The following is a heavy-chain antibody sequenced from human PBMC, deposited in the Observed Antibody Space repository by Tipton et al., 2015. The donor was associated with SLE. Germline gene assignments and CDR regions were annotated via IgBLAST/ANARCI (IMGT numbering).Heavy chain of an antibody. CDR3: ARGGSGYDWMGGPYYFDY. Sequence: SLRLSCAASGFTFRNYWMSWVRQAPGKGLEWVANIKQDGSDQDYVGSLRGRFTISRDNAENSLYLQLDSLRPEDTAAYYCARGGSGYDWMGGPYYFDYWGQGTLVTVSS. CDR1: GFTFRNYW. CDR2: IKQDGSDQ. J-gene: IGHJ4*02. D-gene: IGHD5-12*01. V-gene: IGHV3-7*01.